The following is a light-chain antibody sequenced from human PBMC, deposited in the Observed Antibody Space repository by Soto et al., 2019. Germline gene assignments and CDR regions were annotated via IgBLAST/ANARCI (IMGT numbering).Light chain of an antibody. Sequence: DMQMTQSPCSLSAYVGDRVTITCRASQGISTYLNWYQQKPGKAPKLLIYAASTRATGIPARFSGSGSGTEFTLTISSLQSEDFAVYYCQQYNDWPPWTFGQGTK. J-gene: IGKJ1*01. CDR1: QGISTY. CDR2: AAS. CDR3: QQYNDWPPWT. V-gene: IGKV1-39*01.